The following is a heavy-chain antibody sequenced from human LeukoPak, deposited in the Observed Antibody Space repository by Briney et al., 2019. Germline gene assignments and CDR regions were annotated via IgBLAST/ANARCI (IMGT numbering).Heavy chain of an antibody. Sequence: GASVKVSCKASGYTFTAYYMHWVRQAPGQGLEWMGWINSNSGGTNFAQKFQGRVTMTRDTSISTAYMELSSLRSDDTAVYYCGRGEKVATMIVTGYWGQGTLVTVSS. D-gene: IGHD3-22*01. CDR3: GRGEKVATMIVTGY. V-gene: IGHV1-2*02. CDR2: INSNSGGT. J-gene: IGHJ4*02. CDR1: GYTFTAYY.